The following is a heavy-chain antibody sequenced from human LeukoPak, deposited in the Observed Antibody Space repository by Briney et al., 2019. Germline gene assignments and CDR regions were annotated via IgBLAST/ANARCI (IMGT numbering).Heavy chain of an antibody. CDR3: ARGRGDFWSGYYREPFDY. V-gene: IGHV1-18*01. CDR1: GYTFTSYG. J-gene: IGHJ4*02. D-gene: IGHD3-3*01. CDR2: ISAYNGNT. Sequence: ASVKVSCKASGYTFTSYGISWVRQAPGQGLEWMGWISAYNGNTNYAQKLQGRVTMTTDTSTSTAYMELRSLRSDDTAVYYFARGRGDFWSGYYREPFDYWGQGTLVTVSS.